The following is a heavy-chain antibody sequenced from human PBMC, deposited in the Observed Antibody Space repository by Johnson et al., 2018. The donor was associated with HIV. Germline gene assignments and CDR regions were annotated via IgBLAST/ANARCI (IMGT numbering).Heavy chain of an antibody. V-gene: IGHV3-9*01. J-gene: IGHJ3*02. CDR3: ARGGLGDYVVAFDI. CDR1: GFTFDDYA. CDR2: ISWNSGTL. D-gene: IGHD4-17*01. Sequence: VQLVESGGGLVQPGRSLKLSCAASGFTFDDYAMHWVRQTPGKGLEWVSGISWNSGTLFHADSVKGRFTISRDNAKNSLYLQMNSRRAEDTAVYYCARGGLGDYVVAFDIWGQGTLVTVSS.